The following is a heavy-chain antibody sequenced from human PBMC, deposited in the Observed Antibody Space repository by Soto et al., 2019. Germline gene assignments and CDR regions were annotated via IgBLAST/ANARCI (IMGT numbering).Heavy chain of an antibody. J-gene: IGHJ5*02. CDR2: IIPIFGTA. CDR1: GGTFSSYA. CDR3: ARNYGSGQYNWFDP. V-gene: IGHV1-69*13. Sequence: ASVKVSCKASGGTFSSYAISWVRQAPGQGLEWMGGIIPIFGTANYAQKFQGRVTITADESTSTAYMELSSLRSEDTAVYYCARNYGSGQYNWFDPWGQGTLVTVSS. D-gene: IGHD3-10*01.